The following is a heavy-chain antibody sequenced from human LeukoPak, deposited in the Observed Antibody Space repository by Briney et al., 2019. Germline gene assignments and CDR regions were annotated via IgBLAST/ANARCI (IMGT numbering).Heavy chain of an antibody. CDR2: INWNSGSI. Sequence: PGGSLRLSCAASGFTFDDYAMHWVRQAPGKGLEWVSGINWNSGSIGYVDSVKGRFTISRDNAKNSLYLQMNSLRAEDTAVYYCARGYDILTGYTPLDYWGQGTLVIVSS. V-gene: IGHV3-9*01. J-gene: IGHJ4*02. CDR1: GFTFDDYA. D-gene: IGHD3-9*01. CDR3: ARGYDILTGYTPLDY.